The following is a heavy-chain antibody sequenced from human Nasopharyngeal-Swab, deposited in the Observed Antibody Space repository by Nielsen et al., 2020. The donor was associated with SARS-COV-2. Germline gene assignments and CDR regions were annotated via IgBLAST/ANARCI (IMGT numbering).Heavy chain of an antibody. CDR2: ISSTSSTI. Sequence: WIRQPPGKGLEWVSYISSTSSTIYSADSVKGRFTISRDNAKNSLYLQMNSLRDEDTAVYYCARDRWRFRFGELLGRYYYGMDVWGQGTTVTVSS. D-gene: IGHD3-10*01. V-gene: IGHV3-48*02. J-gene: IGHJ6*02. CDR3: ARDRWRFRFGELLGRYYYGMDV.